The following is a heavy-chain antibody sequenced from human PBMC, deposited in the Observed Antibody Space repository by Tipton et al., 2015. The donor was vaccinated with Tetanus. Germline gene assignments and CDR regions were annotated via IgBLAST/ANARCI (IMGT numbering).Heavy chain of an antibody. CDR3: ARDRGDYIYYGMDV. D-gene: IGHD3-22*01. Sequence: QVQLVQSGAEVKEPGASVKVSCKASGYTFTGYYMYWVRQAPGQGLEWMGWIDPNSGGTVYAQKFQGRVPMTRDTSISTAYMELRSLRSDDTAVYYCARDRGDYIYYGMDVWGPGTTVTVS. J-gene: IGHJ6*02. CDR2: IDPNSGGT. V-gene: IGHV1-2*02. CDR1: GYTFTGYY.